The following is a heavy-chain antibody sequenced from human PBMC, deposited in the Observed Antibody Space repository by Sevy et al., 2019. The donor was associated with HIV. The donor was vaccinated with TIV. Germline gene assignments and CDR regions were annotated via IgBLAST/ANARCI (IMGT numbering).Heavy chain of an antibody. V-gene: IGHV4-4*02. CDR3: ARVITGTTEDYYYYGMDV. Sequence: SETLSLTCAVSGGSISSSNWWSWVRQPPGKGLEWIGEIYHSGSTNYNPSLKSQVTISVDKSKNQFSLKLSSVTAAETAVYYCARVITGTTEDYYYYGMDVWGQGTTVTVSS. J-gene: IGHJ6*02. CDR2: IYHSGST. CDR1: GGSISSSNW. D-gene: IGHD1-7*01.